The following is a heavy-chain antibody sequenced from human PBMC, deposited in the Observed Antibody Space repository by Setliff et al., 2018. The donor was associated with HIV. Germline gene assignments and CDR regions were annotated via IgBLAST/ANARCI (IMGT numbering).Heavy chain of an antibody. J-gene: IGHJ1*01. V-gene: IGHV1-3*01. Sequence: ASVKVSCKASGYTFTTYAMHWVRQAPGQRLEWIGCRNAGNSNTKYSQKFQGRVTITRETSASTAYMELSSLRPEDTAVYYCASPTAIPHWRQGTLDNVSS. CDR1: GYTFTTYA. D-gene: IGHD2-21*02. CDR3: ASPTAIPH. CDR2: RNAGNSNT.